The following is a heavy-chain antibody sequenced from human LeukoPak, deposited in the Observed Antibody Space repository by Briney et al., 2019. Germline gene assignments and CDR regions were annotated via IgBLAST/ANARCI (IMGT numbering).Heavy chain of an antibody. J-gene: IGHJ4*02. V-gene: IGHV3-11*04. D-gene: IGHD6-13*01. CDR3: ARGWQHKTDY. CDR2: ISSSDSTI. CDR1: GFTFSDYY. Sequence: GGSLRLSCAASGFTFSDYYMSWIRQAPGKGLEWISYISSSDSTIYYADSVKGRFTISRDNSKNTLYLQMNSLRAEDTAVYYCARGWQHKTDYWGQGTLVTVSS.